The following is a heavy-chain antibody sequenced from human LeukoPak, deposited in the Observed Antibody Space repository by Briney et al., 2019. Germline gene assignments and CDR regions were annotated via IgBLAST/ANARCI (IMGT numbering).Heavy chain of an antibody. CDR3: AKDPNGDYIGAFDI. D-gene: IGHD4-17*01. Sequence: GGSLTLSCAASGFTFSSYWSHCVRHAPGEGRVGVSRINSDGSSTSYADSVKGRFTISRDNAKNTLYLQMNSLRAEDTAVYYCAKDPNGDYIGAFDIWGQGTMVTVSS. J-gene: IGHJ3*02. V-gene: IGHV3-74*01. CDR1: GFTFSSYW. CDR2: INSDGSST.